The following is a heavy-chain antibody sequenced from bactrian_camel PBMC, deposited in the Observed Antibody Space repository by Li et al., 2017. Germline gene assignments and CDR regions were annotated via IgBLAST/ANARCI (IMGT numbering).Heavy chain of an antibody. CDR2: TDSYGST. CDR3: AAANVPVVAIATMTRVLREMDFPD. V-gene: IGHV3S53*01. Sequence: HVQLVESGGGSVQAGGSLRLSCSASGLILRDSGPAWYRQAPGTACEEVAATDSYGSTRYGDSVKGRFTVSKDNAKNTLYLQMNSLKPEDTAVYYCAAANVPVVAIATMTRVLREMDFPDWGRGT. D-gene: IGHD2*01. J-gene: IGHJ4*01. CDR1: GLILRDSG.